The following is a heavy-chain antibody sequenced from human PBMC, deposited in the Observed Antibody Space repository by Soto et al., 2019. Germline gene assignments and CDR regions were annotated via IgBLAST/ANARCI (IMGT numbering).Heavy chain of an antibody. V-gene: IGHV5-51*01. D-gene: IGHD3-10*01. CDR2: IYVDDSDT. Sequence: HGESLKISCEDSGYRLTSYWIAWVRQMPGKGLEWMGFIYVDDSDTKYSPSFEGQVTISADKSVNSAYLQWTSLKASDTAMYYCARVRILSGHLRSFDYWGQGTQVTVSS. J-gene: IGHJ4*02. CDR1: GYRLTSYW. CDR3: ARVRILSGHLRSFDY.